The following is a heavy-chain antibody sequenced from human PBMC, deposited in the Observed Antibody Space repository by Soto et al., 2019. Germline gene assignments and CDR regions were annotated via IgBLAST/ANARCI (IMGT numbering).Heavy chain of an antibody. CDR2: ISSSGSTI. CDR1: GFTFSSYE. CDR3: ATGLYYDFWSGYFDY. Sequence: GGSLRLSCAASGFTFSSYEMNLVRQAPGKGLEWVSYISSSGSTIYYADSVKGRFTISRDNAKNSLYLQMNSLRAEDTAVYYCATGLYYDFWSGYFDYWGQGTLVTVSS. D-gene: IGHD3-3*01. J-gene: IGHJ4*02. V-gene: IGHV3-48*03.